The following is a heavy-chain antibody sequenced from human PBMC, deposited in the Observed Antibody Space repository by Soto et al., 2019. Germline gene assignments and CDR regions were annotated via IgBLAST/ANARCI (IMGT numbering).Heavy chain of an antibody. CDR1: GFTLSSHG. V-gene: IGHV3-30*18. CDR3: GKGRTTTVYDGMDV. CDR2: ISYDGSNE. D-gene: IGHD4-4*01. Sequence: QVQLVESGGGVVQPGRSLRLSCTASGFTLSSHGMHWVRQAPGKGLEWVAVISYDGSNEYYANSVKGRFTISRDNSKNTLFLQMNRLRAEDTAVYYCGKGRTTTVYDGMDVWGQGTTVTVSS. J-gene: IGHJ6*02.